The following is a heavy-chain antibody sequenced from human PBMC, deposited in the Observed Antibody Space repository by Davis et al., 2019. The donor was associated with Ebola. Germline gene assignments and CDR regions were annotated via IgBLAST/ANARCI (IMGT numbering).Heavy chain of an antibody. CDR1: GFTFSSYS. J-gene: IGHJ4*02. Sequence: GESLKISCAASGFTFSSYSMNWVRQAPGKGLEWVSIFYKDGNTKYADSVKGRFTISRDNSKNTVYLQMNGLRVEDTAVYYCVTTSGYWGQGTLVTVSS. CDR2: FYKDGNT. V-gene: IGHV3-66*01. CDR3: VTTSGY. D-gene: IGHD3-3*01.